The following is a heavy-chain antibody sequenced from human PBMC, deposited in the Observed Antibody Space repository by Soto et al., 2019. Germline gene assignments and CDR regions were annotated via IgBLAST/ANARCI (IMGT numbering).Heavy chain of an antibody. V-gene: IGHV3-49*04. D-gene: IGHD3-9*01. CDR2: IRSKAYGGTT. CDR1: GFTFGDYA. Sequence: GGSLRLSCTASGFTFGDYAMSWVRQAPGKGLEWVGFIRSKAYGGTTEYAASVKGRFTISRDDSKSIAYLQMNSLKTEDTAVYYCTRDGNYDILTGSPVPGNDYWGQGTLVT. J-gene: IGHJ4*02. CDR3: TRDGNYDILTGSPVPGNDY.